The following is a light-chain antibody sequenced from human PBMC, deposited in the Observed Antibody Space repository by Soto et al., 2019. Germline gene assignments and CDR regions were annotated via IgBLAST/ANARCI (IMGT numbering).Light chain of an antibody. Sequence: QSVLTQPRSLSGSPGQSVTISCTGTSSDVGGYNYVSWYQHHPGKAPKLIIYDVSNRPSGVSIRFSGSKSDNTASLTISGLQPEDEADYHCSSYTTSNTRQIVFGTGTKVTVL. CDR1: SSDVGGYNY. V-gene: IGLV2-14*03. CDR3: SSYTTSNTRQIV. J-gene: IGLJ1*01. CDR2: DVS.